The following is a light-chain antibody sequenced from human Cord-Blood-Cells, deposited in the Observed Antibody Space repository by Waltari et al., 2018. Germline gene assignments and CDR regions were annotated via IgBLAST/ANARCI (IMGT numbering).Light chain of an antibody. CDR3: QQSDSTPPT. Sequence: DIQLLMSPSSSSAYVVARVTITCRASQSISSYLNWYQQKPGKAPKLLIYAAASLHSGVPSRFSVSGSGTDFTLTISSLQPEDFATYYEQQSDSTPPTFGQGTKVEGK. V-gene: IGKV1-39*01. CDR1: QSISSY. CDR2: AAA. J-gene: IGKJ1*01.